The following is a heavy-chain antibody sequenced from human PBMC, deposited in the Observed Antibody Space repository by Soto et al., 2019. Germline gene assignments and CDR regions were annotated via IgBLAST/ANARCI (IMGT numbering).Heavy chain of an antibody. CDR2: ISGSGGST. CDR1: GFIA. D-gene: IGHD6-19*01. Sequence: GGSLRLSCAASGFIAMSWVRQAPGKGLEWVSVISGSGGSTYYADSVKGRFTISRDNSKNTLYLQMNSLRAEDTAVYYCAKLSSGWFGRFDDWGQGTLVTVYS. V-gene: IGHV3-23*01. CDR3: AKLSSGWFGRFDD. J-gene: IGHJ4*02.